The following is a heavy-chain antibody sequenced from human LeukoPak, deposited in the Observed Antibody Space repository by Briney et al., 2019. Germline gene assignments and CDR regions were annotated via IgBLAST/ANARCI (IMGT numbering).Heavy chain of an antibody. CDR3: ARKMARYYGSGSYYNY. CDR2: IIPIFGTA. CDR1: GGTFSSYA. J-gene: IGHJ4*02. V-gene: IGHV1-69*13. D-gene: IGHD3-10*01. Sequence: SVKVSCKASGGTFSSYAISWVRQAPGQGLEWMGGIIPIFGTANYAQKFQGRVTITADESTSTAYMELSSLRSEDTAVYYCARKMARYYGSGSYYNYWGQGTLVTVSS.